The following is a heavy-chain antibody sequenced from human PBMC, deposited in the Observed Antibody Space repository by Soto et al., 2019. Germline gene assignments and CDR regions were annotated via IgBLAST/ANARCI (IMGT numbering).Heavy chain of an antibody. D-gene: IGHD3-16*02. Sequence: GGSLRLSCAASGFLFCNYGMHWVRQAPGKGLEWVAVVWYDGDNKYYADSVKGRFTISRDSSKNTLDLHMNNVRTEDTAVYYCAKDYRTTYYGMGVWGQGTTVTVSS. V-gene: IGHV3-30*02. CDR2: VWYDGDNK. J-gene: IGHJ6*02. CDR1: GFLFCNYG. CDR3: AKDYRTTYYGMGV.